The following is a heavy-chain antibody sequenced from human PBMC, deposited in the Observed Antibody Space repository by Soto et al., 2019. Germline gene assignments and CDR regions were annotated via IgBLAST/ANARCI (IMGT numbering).Heavy chain of an antibody. CDR1: GGSISSGGYY. J-gene: IGHJ6*03. CDR3: ARVSSETHGDYYYYMDV. D-gene: IGHD3-10*01. CDR2: IYYSGST. V-gene: IGHV4-31*03. Sequence: PSETLSLTCTVSGGSISSGGYYWSWIRPHPGKGLEWIGYIYYSGSTYYNPSLKSRVTISVDTSKNQFSLKLSSVTAADTAVYYCARVSSETHGDYYYYMDVWGKGTTVTVSS.